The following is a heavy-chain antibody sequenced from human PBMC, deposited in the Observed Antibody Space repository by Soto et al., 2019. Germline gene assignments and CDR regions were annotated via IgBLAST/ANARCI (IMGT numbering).Heavy chain of an antibody. CDR3: ARLVIAAAGTRNYYYGMDV. CDR1: GYTFTSYA. V-gene: IGHV1-3*01. Sequence: QVQLVQSGAEVKKPGASVKVSCKASGYTFTSYAMHWVRQAPGQRLEWMGWINAGNGNTKYSQKFQGRVTITRDTSASPAYMELSSLRSADKAVYYCARLVIAAAGTRNYYYGMDVWGQGTTVTVAS. D-gene: IGHD6-13*01. J-gene: IGHJ6*01. CDR2: INAGNGNT.